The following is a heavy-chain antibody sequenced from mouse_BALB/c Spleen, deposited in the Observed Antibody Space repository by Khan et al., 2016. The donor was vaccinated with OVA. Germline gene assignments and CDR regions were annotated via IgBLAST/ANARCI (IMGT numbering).Heavy chain of an antibody. CDR3: VREGAYYRSDGWFSY. D-gene: IGHD2-14*01. CDR2: INPSNSYT. Sequence: VQLQQSGAELARPGASVKMSCKASGYTFTSYTMHWVKQRPGQGLEWIGYINPSNSYTNYNQQFRDKATLTADKSSSTAYMQLSSLTSADSAVYYCVREGAYYRSDGWFSYWGQGTLVTVSA. CDR1: GYTFTSYT. V-gene: IGHV1-4*01. J-gene: IGHJ3*01.